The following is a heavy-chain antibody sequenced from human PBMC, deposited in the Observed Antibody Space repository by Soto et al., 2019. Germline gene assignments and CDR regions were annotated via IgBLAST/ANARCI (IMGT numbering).Heavy chain of an antibody. J-gene: IGHJ6*03. D-gene: IGHD3-3*01. Sequence: QVQLQESGPGLVKPSETLSLTCTVSGGSISSYYCSWIRQPPGKGLEWIGYIYYSGSTNYNPSLKSRVTISVDTSKNQFSLKLSSVTAADTAVYYCARRYDFWSGYLYYYYMDVWGKGTTVTVSS. CDR3: ARRYDFWSGYLYYYYMDV. V-gene: IGHV4-59*08. CDR2: IYYSGST. CDR1: GGSISSYY.